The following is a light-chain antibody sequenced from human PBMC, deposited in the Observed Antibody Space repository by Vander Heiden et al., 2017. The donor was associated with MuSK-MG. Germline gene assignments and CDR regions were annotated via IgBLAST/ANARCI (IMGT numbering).Light chain of an antibody. CDR1: SSNIGRNY. CDR2: RNN. Sequence: QSVLTHPPSASGTPGHRVTIPCSGSSSNIGRNYVYWYQQLPGTAPKLHIYRNNQRPSGVPDRFSGSKSGTSASLAISGLRSEDEADYYCAAWDDSLSGVVFGGGTKLTVL. V-gene: IGLV1-47*01. J-gene: IGLJ2*01. CDR3: AAWDDSLSGVV.